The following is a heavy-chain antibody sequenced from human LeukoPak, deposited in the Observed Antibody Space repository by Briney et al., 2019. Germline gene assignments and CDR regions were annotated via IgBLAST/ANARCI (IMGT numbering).Heavy chain of an antibody. CDR2: ISYDGSNK. CDR3: ARPLKDY. J-gene: IGHJ4*02. V-gene: IGHV3-30*04. CDR1: GFTFSSYA. Sequence: GGSPRLSCAASGFTFSSYAMHWVRQAPGKGLEWVAVISYDGSNKYYADSVKGRFTISRDNSKNTLYLQMNSLRAEDTAVYYCARPLKDYWGQGTLVTVSS.